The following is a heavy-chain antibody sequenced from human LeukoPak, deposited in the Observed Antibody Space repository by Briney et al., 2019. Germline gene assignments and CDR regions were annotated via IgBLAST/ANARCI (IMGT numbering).Heavy chain of an antibody. CDR2: ISGSGGYT. D-gene: IGHD2-2*01. CDR3: AKFGCSSTSCPFDS. Sequence: GGSLRLSCAASGFTFSSYDMTWVRQAPGKGLEWVSGISGSGGYTRYADSVKGRFTISRDNSKNTLYLQMNSLRAGDTALYYCAKFGCSSTSCPFDSWGQGTPVTVSS. CDR1: GFTFSSYD. J-gene: IGHJ4*02. V-gene: IGHV3-23*01.